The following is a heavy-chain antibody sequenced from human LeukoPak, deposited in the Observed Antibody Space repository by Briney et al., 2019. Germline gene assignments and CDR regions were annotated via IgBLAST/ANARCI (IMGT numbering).Heavy chain of an antibody. D-gene: IGHD2/OR15-2a*01. CDR2: ITGSGGST. CDR3: AQDPFRVASNFFY. CDR1: GLTFSRSA. V-gene: IGHV3-23*01. J-gene: IGHJ4*02. Sequence: GGSLRLSGAASGLTFSRSALTWGRQAPGKGLEWVLTITGSGGSTYYADSVKGRFTISRDNSKNTLYLKVNSLRAEDTAVYYCAQDPFRVASNFFYWGQGTQVTVSS.